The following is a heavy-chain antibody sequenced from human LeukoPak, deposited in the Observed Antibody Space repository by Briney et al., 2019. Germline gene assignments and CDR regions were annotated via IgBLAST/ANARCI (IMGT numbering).Heavy chain of an antibody. CDR3: AKDLRRSSSRGVFDF. J-gene: IGHJ4*02. V-gene: IGHV3-23*01. CDR2: ISGSGGST. D-gene: IGHD6-13*01. CDR1: VFTFCSYA. Sequence: PGGCLRLSCAPSVFTFCSYAMIGVRQAPGKGLEWVSAISGSGGSTYYADSVRGRFTISRDNSKNTLYLQVNSLRAGDTAVYYCAKDLRRSSSRGVFDFWGQGTLVTVSS.